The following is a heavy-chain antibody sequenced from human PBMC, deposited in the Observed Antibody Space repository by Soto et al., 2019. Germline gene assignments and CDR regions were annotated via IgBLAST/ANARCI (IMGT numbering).Heavy chain of an antibody. CDR2: IHSDGSST. Sequence: EVQLLESGGGLVQPGESLRLSCAASGFTFSYYWMHWVRQAPGMVLVWVSRIHSDGSSTTYADSVKGRFTISRDNARNTLYLQMNSLRAEDTAVYYCARGDRGAFDLWGQGTVVTVSS. V-gene: IGHV3-74*01. D-gene: IGHD1-26*01. J-gene: IGHJ3*01. CDR1: GFTFSYYW. CDR3: ARGDRGAFDL.